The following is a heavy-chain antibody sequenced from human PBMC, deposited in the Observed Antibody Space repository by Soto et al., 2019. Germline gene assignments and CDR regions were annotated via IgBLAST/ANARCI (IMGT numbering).Heavy chain of an antibody. CDR1: GYTFSQSG. D-gene: IGHD2-2*01. V-gene: IGHV1-18*01. CDR2: ISAYNGET. Sequence: GASVKLSCKACGYTFSQSGTTWVRQAPRQGLEWMGWISAYNGETDYAQNFQGRVSMTIDTSTSTAYMELRSLRSDDTAVYYCARVEKYCTSMNCLDSWGQGTLVTSPQ. CDR3: ARVEKYCTSMNCLDS. J-gene: IGHJ4*02.